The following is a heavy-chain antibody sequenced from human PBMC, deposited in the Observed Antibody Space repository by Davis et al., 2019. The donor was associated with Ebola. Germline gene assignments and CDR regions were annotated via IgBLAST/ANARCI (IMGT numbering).Heavy chain of an antibody. CDR2: INWNGGST. Sequence: GGSLRPSCAASGFTFADYGMSWVRQAPGKGMEWVSGINWNGGSTGYADSVKGRFTISRDNAKKSLYLQMNSLRAEDTALYYCAREGVGASRGAFDYWGQGTLVTVSS. J-gene: IGHJ4*02. D-gene: IGHD1-26*01. CDR1: GFTFADYG. V-gene: IGHV3-20*04. CDR3: AREGVGASRGAFDY.